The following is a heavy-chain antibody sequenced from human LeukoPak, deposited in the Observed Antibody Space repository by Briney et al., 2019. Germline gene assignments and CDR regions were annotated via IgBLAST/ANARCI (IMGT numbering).Heavy chain of an antibody. V-gene: IGHV1-24*01. Sequence: ASVKVSCKVSGYTLTELSMHWVRQAPGKGLEWMGGFDPEDGETIYAQKFQGRVTMTEDTSTDTAYMELSSLRSEDTAVYYCARGPGYGDYVGWYFDLWGRGTLVTVSS. CDR3: ARGPGYGDYVGWYFDL. D-gene: IGHD4-17*01. CDR2: FDPEDGET. CDR1: GYTLTELS. J-gene: IGHJ2*01.